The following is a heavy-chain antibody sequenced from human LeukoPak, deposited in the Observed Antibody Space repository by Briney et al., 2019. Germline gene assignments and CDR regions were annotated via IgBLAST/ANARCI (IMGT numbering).Heavy chain of an antibody. CDR3: ARDREVGPTYWFDP. D-gene: IGHD1-26*01. Sequence: GGPLRLSCAASGFTFSSYAMHWVRQAPGKGLEWLIVISYDGNNKYYADSLRGRFTISRDNSKDTLHLQMNSLRAEDTAVYYCARDREVGPTYWFDPWGQGTLVTVSS. CDR2: ISYDGNNK. V-gene: IGHV3-30*04. J-gene: IGHJ5*02. CDR1: GFTFSSYA.